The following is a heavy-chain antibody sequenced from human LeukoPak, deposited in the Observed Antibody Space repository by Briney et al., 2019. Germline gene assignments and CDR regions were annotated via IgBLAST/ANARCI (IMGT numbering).Heavy chain of an antibody. J-gene: IGHJ4*02. Sequence: SETLSLTCTVSGGSISSYHWSWIRQPPGKGLEWIGYIYYSGSTNYNPSLKSRVTISVDTSKNQFSLKLSSVTAADTAVYYCASDSGGYADTFDYWGQGTLVTVSS. D-gene: IGHD3-22*01. CDR1: GGSISSYH. V-gene: IGHV4-59*08. CDR3: ASDSGGYADTFDY. CDR2: IYYSGST.